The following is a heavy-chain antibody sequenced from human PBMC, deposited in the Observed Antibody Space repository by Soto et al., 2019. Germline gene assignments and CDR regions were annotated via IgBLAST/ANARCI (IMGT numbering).Heavy chain of an antibody. CDR3: ARAAPRYCSGGSCYSGGDY. CDR1: GGSISSYY. Sequence: SETLSLTCTVSGGSISSYYWSWIRQTPGKGLERIGYIYYSEYTNYNPSLKSRVIISGDTSKIQFSLKLSSVTAADTAVYYCARAAPRYCSGGSCYSGGDYWGQGTLVTVSS. D-gene: IGHD2-15*01. J-gene: IGHJ4*02. CDR2: IYYSEYT. V-gene: IGHV4-59*12.